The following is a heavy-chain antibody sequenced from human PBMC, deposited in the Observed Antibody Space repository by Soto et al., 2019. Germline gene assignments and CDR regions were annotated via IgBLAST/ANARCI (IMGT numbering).Heavy chain of an antibody. J-gene: IGHJ6*02. V-gene: IGHV2-26*01. Sequence: SGPTLVNPTETLTLTCTVSGLSLTTGKMGVSSIRQPPGKALEWLAHIFSDNERSYSTSLQGRLTISKDTSGSQVVLSMTNVDPVDTATYYCARMNVDSYQFYYAMDVWGQGTTVTVSS. D-gene: IGHD4-17*01. CDR1: GLSLTTGKMG. CDR2: IFSDNER. CDR3: ARMNVDSYQFYYAMDV.